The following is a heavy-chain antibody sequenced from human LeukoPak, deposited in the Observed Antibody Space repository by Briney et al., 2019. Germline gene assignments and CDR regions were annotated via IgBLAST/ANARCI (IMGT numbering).Heavy chain of an antibody. Sequence: ASVKVPCKASGYTFTGYYMHWVRQAPGQGLEWMGWINPNSGGTNYAQKFQGRVTMTRDTSISTAYMELSRLRSDDTAVYYCARDKDYYDSSGYYGYDAFDIWGQGTMVTVSS. CDR3: ARDKDYYDSSGYYGYDAFDI. D-gene: IGHD3-22*01. V-gene: IGHV1-2*02. J-gene: IGHJ3*02. CDR2: INPNSGGT. CDR1: GYTFTGYY.